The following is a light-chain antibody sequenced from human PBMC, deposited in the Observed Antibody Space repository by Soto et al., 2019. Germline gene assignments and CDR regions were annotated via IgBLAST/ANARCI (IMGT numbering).Light chain of an antibody. V-gene: IGLV1-47*01. CDR2: RNN. J-gene: IGLJ2*01. CDR3: ADWDDSLSVLVV. CDR1: SSNIGSNY. Sequence: QSVLTQPPSASGTPGQRVTISCSGSSSNIGSNYVYWYQQLPGTAPKLLIYRNNQRPSGVPDRFSGSKSGTSASLAVSGLRSEDEADYYCADWDDSLSVLVVFGGGTKLTVL.